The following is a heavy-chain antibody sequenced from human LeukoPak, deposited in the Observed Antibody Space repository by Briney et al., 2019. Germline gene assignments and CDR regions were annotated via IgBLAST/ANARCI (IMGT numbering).Heavy chain of an antibody. CDR2: ISSSGSTI. J-gene: IGHJ4*02. D-gene: IGHD3-10*01. CDR3: ARGTSAMVRGVIPVPFDY. CDR1: GFTFSSYE. Sequence: GGSLRLSCVASGFTFSSYEMNWVRQAPGKGLEWVSYISSSGSTIYYADSVKGRFTISRDNAKNSLYLQMNSLRAEDTAVYYCARGTSAMVRGVIPVPFDYWGQGTLVTVSS. V-gene: IGHV3-48*03.